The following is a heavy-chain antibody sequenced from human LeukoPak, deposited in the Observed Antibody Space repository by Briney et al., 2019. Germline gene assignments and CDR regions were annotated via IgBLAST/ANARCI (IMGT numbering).Heavy chain of an antibody. CDR3: ARAGGWNDDAGFHLYYFDY. Sequence: ASVKVSCKTSGFTFSGYGFNWVRQAPGQGLEWMGWISAHNGDTKYAQKFQDRVTMTTVASTTTAYMELRSLRSDDTALYYCARAGGWNDDAGFHLYYFDYWGRGTLVTVSS. CDR2: ISAHNGDT. D-gene: IGHD4-23*01. CDR1: GFTFSGYG. V-gene: IGHV1-18*01. J-gene: IGHJ4*02.